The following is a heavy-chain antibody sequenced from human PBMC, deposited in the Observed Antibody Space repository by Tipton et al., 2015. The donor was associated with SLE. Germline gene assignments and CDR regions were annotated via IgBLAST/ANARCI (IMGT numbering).Heavy chain of an antibody. D-gene: IGHD2-15*01. J-gene: IGHJ4*02. CDR1: DYTFTNYG. V-gene: IGHV1-18*01. CDR3: ARSSGANGPYY. CDR2: ISGDNDNT. Sequence: QSGPEVKKPGDSVKVSCKASDYTFTNYGISWERQAPGQGLEWMGLISGDNDNTNYAQRLQGRVTMNTDTSTSTAYKVLRSLTADDTDDYYGARSSGANGPYYRVQGSVVTVTS.